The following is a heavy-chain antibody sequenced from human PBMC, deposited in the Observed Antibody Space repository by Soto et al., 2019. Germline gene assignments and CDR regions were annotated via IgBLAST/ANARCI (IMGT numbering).Heavy chain of an antibody. V-gene: IGHV3-48*02. CDR2: ISSSSSTI. CDR1: GFTFSSYS. Sequence: PGGSLRLSCAASGFTFSSYSMNWVRQAPGKGLEWVSYISSSSSTIYYADSVKGRFTISRDNAKNSLYLRMNSLRDEDTAVYYCARDLGGSGSYLANYNWFDPWGQGTLVTVSS. CDR3: ARDLGGSGSYLANYNWFDP. J-gene: IGHJ5*02. D-gene: IGHD3-10*01.